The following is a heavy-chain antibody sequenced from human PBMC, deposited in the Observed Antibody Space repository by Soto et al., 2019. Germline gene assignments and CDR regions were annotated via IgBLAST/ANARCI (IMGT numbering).Heavy chain of an antibody. V-gene: IGHV4-30-4*08. CDR3: ARGPLKRVTDGAPSGYDY. CDR2: IYYSGST. D-gene: IGHD2-21*02. CDR1: GGSLSRGGYY. Sequence: SETLSLPCTFSGGSLSRGGYYWSWIRQHPGKGLEWIGYIYYSGSTYYNPSLKSRVTISVDTSKNQFSLKLSSVTAADTAVYYCARGPLKRVTDGAPSGYDYWGQGTLVTVSS. J-gene: IGHJ4*02.